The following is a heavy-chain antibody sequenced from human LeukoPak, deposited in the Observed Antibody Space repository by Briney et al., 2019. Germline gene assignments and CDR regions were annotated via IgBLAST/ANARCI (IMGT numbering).Heavy chain of an antibody. CDR1: GFTFSSYD. CDR3: ARVSTHCSSTSCHDYFDY. D-gene: IGHD2-2*01. CDR2: IGTAGDT. J-gene: IGHJ4*02. V-gene: IGHV3-13*01. Sequence: GGSLRLSCAASGFTFSSYDMHWVRHATGKGLEWVSFIGTAGDTYYPGSVKGRFTISRENAKNSLYLQMNSLRAGDTAVYYCARVSTHCSSTSCHDYFDYWGQGTLVTVSS.